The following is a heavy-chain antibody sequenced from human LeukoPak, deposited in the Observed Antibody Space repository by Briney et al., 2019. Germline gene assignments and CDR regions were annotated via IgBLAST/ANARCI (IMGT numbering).Heavy chain of an antibody. Sequence: PGGSLRLSCAASGFTFSTYWMGWVRQAPGKGLEWVTYIKQDESEKYYVDSVKGRFTVSRDNAKNSLYLQMNSLRADDTAVYYCARVVNGASMDVWGKGTTVTVSS. CDR1: GFTFSTYW. J-gene: IGHJ6*03. V-gene: IGHV3-7*01. D-gene: IGHD4-23*01. CDR3: ARVVNGASMDV. CDR2: IKQDESEK.